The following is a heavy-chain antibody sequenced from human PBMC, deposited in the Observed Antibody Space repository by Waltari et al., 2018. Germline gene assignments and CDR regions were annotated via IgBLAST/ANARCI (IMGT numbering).Heavy chain of an antibody. V-gene: IGHV4-38-2*01. CDR3: VAAKEYYYDGSGDDAFET. CDR2: IYQSGGW. CDR1: GYSMRSGYY. J-gene: IGHJ3*02. Sequence: QVQLQESGPGLAKSSETLSLTCDVSGYSMRSGYYWGWIRQPPRKGLEWIASIYQSGGWYYNPAPRSRVTISVDTSRNQFSLEMTSWTATDTATYYCVAAKEYYYDGSGDDAFETWGQGTLVTVSS. D-gene: IGHD3-22*01.